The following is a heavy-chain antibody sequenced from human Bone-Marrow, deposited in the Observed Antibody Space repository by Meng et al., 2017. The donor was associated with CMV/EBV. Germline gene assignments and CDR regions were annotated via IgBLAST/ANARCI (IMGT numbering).Heavy chain of an antibody. D-gene: IGHD2-15*01. J-gene: IGHJ5*02. CDR2: IYHSGST. CDR3: ARGALHCSGGSCFRGFDP. V-gene: IGHV4-4*02. Sequence: IPSSNWWTWVRQTPGKGLEWIGEIYHSGSTNYSPSLKSRATISVDKSKNQFSLTLNSLIAADTAVYYCARGALHCSGGSCFRGFDPWGRGTLVTVSS. CDR1: IPSSNW.